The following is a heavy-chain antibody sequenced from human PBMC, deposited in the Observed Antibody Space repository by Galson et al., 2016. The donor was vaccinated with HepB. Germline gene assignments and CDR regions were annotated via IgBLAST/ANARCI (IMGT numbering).Heavy chain of an antibody. CDR1: GFTFSSYG. D-gene: IGHD3-9*01. Sequence: SLRLSCAASGFTFSSYGIHWDRQAPGKGLEWVAVISYDGNNKYYADSVKGRFTISRDNSKNTLYLQMSSLRAEDTAVYYCAKKAHILTGPDAFDIWGQGTMVTVSS. CDR3: AKKAHILTGPDAFDI. V-gene: IGHV3-30*18. CDR2: ISYDGNNK. J-gene: IGHJ3*02.